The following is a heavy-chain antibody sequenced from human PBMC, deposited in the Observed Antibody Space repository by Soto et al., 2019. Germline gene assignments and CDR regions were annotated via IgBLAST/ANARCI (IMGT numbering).Heavy chain of an antibody. Sequence: GGSLRLSCAASGFTFTAFAMHWVRQAPGKGLEWVAIISYDGSNTHYADSVKGRLTISRDNSKNTVYLQMNSLRPEDTAVYYCARDRYFDSYSFDCWGRGSLVTVSS. J-gene: IGHJ4*02. V-gene: IGHV3-30-3*01. D-gene: IGHD3-9*01. CDR1: GFTFTAFA. CDR2: ISYDGSNT. CDR3: ARDRYFDSYSFDC.